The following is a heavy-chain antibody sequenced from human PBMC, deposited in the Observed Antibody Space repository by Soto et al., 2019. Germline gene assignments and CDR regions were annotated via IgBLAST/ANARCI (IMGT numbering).Heavy chain of an antibody. CDR2: IIPIFGTA. J-gene: IGHJ6*02. Sequence: QVQLVQSGAEVKKPGSSVKVSCKASGGTFSSYAISWVRQAPGQGLEWMGGIIPIFGTANYAQKFQGRVTITADESTSTAYRELSSLRSEDTAVYYCARGGENIVVVPAARSYGMDVWGQGTTVTVSS. V-gene: IGHV1-69*01. CDR3: ARGGENIVVVPAARSYGMDV. CDR1: GGTFSSYA. D-gene: IGHD2-2*01.